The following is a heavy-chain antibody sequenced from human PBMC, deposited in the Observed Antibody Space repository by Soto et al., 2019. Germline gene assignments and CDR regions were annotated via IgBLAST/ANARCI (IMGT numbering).Heavy chain of an antibody. J-gene: IGHJ1*01. V-gene: IGHV1-69*01. CDR3: ERDDGYSYRYADSHH. CDR1: GGTFSSYA. D-gene: IGHD5-18*01. CDR2: IIPIFGTA. Sequence: QVQLVQSGAEVKKPGSSVKVSCKASGGTFSSYAISWVRQAPGQGLEWLGGIIPIFGTANYAQKFQGRVRITADASTSTGDMELTNLRSDDTAVYYGERDDGYSYRYADSHHWGQGTLVTVSS.